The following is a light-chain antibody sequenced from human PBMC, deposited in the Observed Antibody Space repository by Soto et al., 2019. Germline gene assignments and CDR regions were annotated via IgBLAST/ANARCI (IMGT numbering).Light chain of an antibody. CDR1: QSISSY. V-gene: IGKV3-15*01. Sequence: TLFPYTLSLSPGKRATLSCRASQSISSYLIWYQQKPGQGPSLLIYGTSTMAGGVPARFSGGGSGTEFTLTITSLQSEDFAVYYCHQYNGWPRTFGQGTKVDIK. CDR3: HQYNGWPRT. J-gene: IGKJ1*01. CDR2: GTS.